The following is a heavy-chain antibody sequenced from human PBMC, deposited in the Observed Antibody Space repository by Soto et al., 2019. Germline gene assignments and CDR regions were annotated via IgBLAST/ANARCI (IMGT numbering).Heavy chain of an antibody. Sequence: SETLSLTCTVSGGSISSSSYCWGWIRQPPGKGLEWIGSIYYSGSTYYNPSLKSRVTISRDNAKNSLYLQMNSLRAEDTAMYYCARDRYCSSTRCYVRVAYWGQGTLVTVSS. J-gene: IGHJ4*02. CDR1: GGSISSSSYC. D-gene: IGHD2-2*01. CDR2: IYYSGST. CDR3: ARDRYCSSTRCYVRVAY. V-gene: IGHV4-39*02.